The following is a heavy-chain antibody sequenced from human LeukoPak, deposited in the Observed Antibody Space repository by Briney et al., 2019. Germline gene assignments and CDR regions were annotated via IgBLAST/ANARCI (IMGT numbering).Heavy chain of an antibody. Sequence: SETLSLTCTVSGGSITSSYWSWLRQPPGKGLQWIGYFYYSGATNYNPSLKSRATISVDTSKTQLSLKMTSMTAADTAVYYCARSNARDGYNFGYWGQGTLVTVSS. J-gene: IGHJ4*02. D-gene: IGHD5-24*01. CDR3: ARSNARDGYNFGY. CDR2: FYYSGAT. V-gene: IGHV4-59*08. CDR1: GGSITSSY.